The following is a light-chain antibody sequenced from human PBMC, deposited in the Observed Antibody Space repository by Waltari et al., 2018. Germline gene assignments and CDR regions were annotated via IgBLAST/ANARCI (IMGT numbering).Light chain of an antibody. J-gene: IGLJ2*01. CDR3: CSFSGANNVL. CDR2: DVI. Sequence: QSALTQPPSASGSPGHSVTISCTVTARDVGGFRFVSWYQQHPGKAPRLIIYDVIKPPSVVPDRFSGSNSGNTASLTVSGLQPEDEADYFFCSFSGANNVLFGGGTKLTVL. CDR1: ARDVGGFRF. V-gene: IGLV2-8*01.